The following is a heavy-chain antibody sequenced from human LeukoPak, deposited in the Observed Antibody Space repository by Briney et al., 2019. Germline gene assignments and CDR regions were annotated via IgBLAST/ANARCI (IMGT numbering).Heavy chain of an antibody. V-gene: IGHV3-11*04. J-gene: IGHJ4*02. CDR1: GFTFSDSY. CDR2: ISRSGTTI. D-gene: IGHD2-15*01. CDR3: ARVLPHSDPLDY. Sequence: GGSLRLSCAASGFTFSDSYMTWVRQAPGRGLEWVSFISRSGTTIYYADSVKGRFTISRDNAKNSLYLQMNSLRAEDTAVYYCARVLPHSDPLDYWGQGTLVTVSS.